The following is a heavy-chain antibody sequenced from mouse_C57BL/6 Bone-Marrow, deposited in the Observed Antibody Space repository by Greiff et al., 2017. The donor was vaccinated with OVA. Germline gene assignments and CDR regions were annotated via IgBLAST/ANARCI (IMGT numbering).Heavy chain of an antibody. Sequence: EVKLVESGEDLVKPGGSLKLSCAASGFTFSSYAMSWVRPTPEKRLEWVAYISSGGDYIYYADTVKGRFTISRDNARNTLYLQMSSLKSEDTAMYYCTREGDGYYYFDYWGQGTTLTVSS. J-gene: IGHJ2*01. D-gene: IGHD2-3*01. V-gene: IGHV5-9-1*02. CDR1: GFTFSSYA. CDR2: ISSGGDYI. CDR3: TREGDGYYYFDY.